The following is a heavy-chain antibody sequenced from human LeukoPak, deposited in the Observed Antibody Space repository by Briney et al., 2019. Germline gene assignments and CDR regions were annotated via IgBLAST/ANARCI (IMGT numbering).Heavy chain of an antibody. V-gene: IGHV1-8*01. Sequence: ASVKVSCKASGYTFTNYDINWVRQAIGQGLEWMGWMNPNGGNTGYAQKFQGRVTMTRNTSISTAYMELSSLRSEDTALYYCARDIAGATKGGWVDTWGQGTPVTVSS. CDR2: MNPNGGNT. CDR3: ARDIAGATKGGWVDT. D-gene: IGHD1-26*01. J-gene: IGHJ5*02. CDR1: GYTFTNYD.